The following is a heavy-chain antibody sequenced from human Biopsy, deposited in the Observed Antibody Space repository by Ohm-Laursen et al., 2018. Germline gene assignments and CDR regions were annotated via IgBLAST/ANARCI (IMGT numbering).Heavy chain of an antibody. CDR1: GGSISSDY. CDR3: ARATNSTGWPYYYFYGMDV. D-gene: IGHD2/OR15-2a*01. V-gene: IGHV4-59*07. Sequence: SDTLSLTCTASGGSISSDYWSWIRQTPGKGLEWIGYIYYSGSTNYNPSLKSRVTISVDTSKNQFSLRLNSVTAADTAVYCCARATNSTGWPYYYFYGMDVWGQGTTVTVSS. J-gene: IGHJ6*02. CDR2: IYYSGST.